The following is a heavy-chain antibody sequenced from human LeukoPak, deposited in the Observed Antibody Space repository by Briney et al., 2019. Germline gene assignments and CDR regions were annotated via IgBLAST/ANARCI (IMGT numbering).Heavy chain of an antibody. CDR2: FDPKDGET. J-gene: IGHJ3*02. CDR1: GYTLTELS. CDR3: ATVDGIVGATDGHDAFAI. D-gene: IGHD1-26*01. V-gene: IGHV1-24*01. Sequence: ASVKVSCKVSGYTLTELSIHWVRQAPGKGLEWMGGFDPKDGETNYAQKFQGRVTITADTSTSTAYMELSGLRSEDTAVYYCATVDGIVGATDGHDAFAICGQGKMITVSS.